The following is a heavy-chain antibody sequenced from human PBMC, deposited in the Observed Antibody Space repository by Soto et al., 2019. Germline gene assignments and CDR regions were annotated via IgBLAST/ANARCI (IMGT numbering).Heavy chain of an antibody. D-gene: IGHD6-13*01. J-gene: IGHJ5*02. CDR1: GGSISSYY. CDR3: ARGPAGYSSSWYWFDP. V-gene: IGHV4-59*12. CDR2: IYYSGST. Sequence: SETLSLTCTTSGGSISSYYWSWIRQPPGKGLEWIGKIYYSGSTNYNPSLKSRVTISVDTSKNQFSLKLSSVTAADTAVYYRARGPAGYSSSWYWFDPWGQGTLVTVSS.